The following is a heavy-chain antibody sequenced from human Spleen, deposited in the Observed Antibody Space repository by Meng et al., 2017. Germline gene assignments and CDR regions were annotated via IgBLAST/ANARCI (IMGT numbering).Heavy chain of an antibody. Sequence: GESLKISCAASGFTFKNSAMSWVRQAPGKGLEWVSAISGSGGSTYYADSVKGRFTISRDNAKASLYLQMNSLRAEDTAVYYCARDRTGDYELDYWGQGTLVTVSS. CDR1: GFTFKNSA. V-gene: IGHV3-23*01. J-gene: IGHJ4*02. CDR3: ARDRTGDYELDY. D-gene: IGHD4-17*01. CDR2: ISGSGGST.